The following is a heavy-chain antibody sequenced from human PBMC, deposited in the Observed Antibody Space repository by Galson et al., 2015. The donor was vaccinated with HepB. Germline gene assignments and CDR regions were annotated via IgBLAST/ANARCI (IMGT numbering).Heavy chain of an antibody. CDR2: INHSGST. D-gene: IGHD2-2*01. CDR3: ARGLRLGYCSSTSCLPFDY. CDR1: GGSFSGYY. V-gene: IGHV4-34*01. Sequence: ETLSLTCAVYGGSFSGYYWSWIRQPPGKGLEWIGEINHSGSTNYNPSLKSQVTISVDTSKNQFSLKLSSVTAADTAVYYCARGLRLGYCSSTSCLPFDYWGQGTLVTVSS. J-gene: IGHJ4*02.